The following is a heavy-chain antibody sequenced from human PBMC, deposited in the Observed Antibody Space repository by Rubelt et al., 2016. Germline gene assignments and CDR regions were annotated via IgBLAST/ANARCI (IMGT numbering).Heavy chain of an antibody. J-gene: IGHJ4*02. V-gene: IGHV3-15*01. Sequence: EVQLVESGGGLVKPGGSLRLSCAASGFTFSNAWMSWVRQAPGKGLEWVGRIKRKTDGGTTDYAAPVKDRFTISRDDSKNTLYLQMNSLKTEDTAVYYCSGELRLFRHGDYWGQGTLVTVSS. CDR2: IKRKTDGGTT. CDR3: SGELRLFRHGDY. D-gene: IGHD1-7*01. CDR1: GFTFSNAW.